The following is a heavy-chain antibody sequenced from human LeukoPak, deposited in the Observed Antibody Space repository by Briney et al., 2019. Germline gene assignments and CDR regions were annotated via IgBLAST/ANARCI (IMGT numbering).Heavy chain of an antibody. V-gene: IGHV4-39*07. J-gene: IGHJ4*02. CDR1: GGSISSSSYY. CDR3: ARWGCGGDCHFYY. Sequence: PSETLSLTCTVSGGSISSSSYYWGWIRQPPGKGLEWIGTIYYSGSTYYNPSLKSRVTISIDTSKNQFSLKLSSVTAADTAVYYCARWGCGGDCHFYYWGQGTLVTVSS. CDR2: IYYSGST. D-gene: IGHD2-21*02.